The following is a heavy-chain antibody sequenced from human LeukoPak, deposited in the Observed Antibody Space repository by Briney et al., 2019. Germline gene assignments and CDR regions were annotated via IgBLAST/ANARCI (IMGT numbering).Heavy chain of an antibody. CDR1: GFTFSGSG. CDR3: AKSPPGRDGYNYLFAY. V-gene: IGHV3-30*02. D-gene: IGHD5-24*01. J-gene: IGHJ4*02. CDR2: IRYDGSNK. Sequence: GGSLRLSCGASGFTFSGSGMHWVCQAPGKGLEWVAFIRYDGSNKYYSDSVKGRFTVSRDNSKNTLYLQMNSLRAEDTAVYYCAKSPPGRDGYNYLFAYWGQGTLVTVSS.